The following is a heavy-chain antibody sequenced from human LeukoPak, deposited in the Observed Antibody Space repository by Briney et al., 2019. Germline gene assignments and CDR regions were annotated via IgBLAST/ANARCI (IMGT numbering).Heavy chain of an antibody. D-gene: IGHD2-21*02. V-gene: IGHV3-13*01. J-gene: IGHJ4*02. Sequence: GGSLRLSCAASGFTLSSYDMHWVCQATGKGLEWVSAIGTAGDTYYPGSVKGRFTISRENAKNSLYLQMNSLRAGDTAVYYCARSRGDTFDYWGQGTLVTVSS. CDR2: IGTAGDT. CDR3: ARSRGDTFDY. CDR1: GFTLSSYD.